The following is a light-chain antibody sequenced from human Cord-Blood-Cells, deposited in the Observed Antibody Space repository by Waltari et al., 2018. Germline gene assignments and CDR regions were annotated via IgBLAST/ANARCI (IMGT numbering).Light chain of an antibody. J-gene: IGKJ2*01. CDR1: QSISSY. CDR2: AAS. Sequence: DIQMTQSPSSLSASVGDRVTITCRASQSISSYLNWYQQKPGKAPKLLIYAASSLQSGVPSRVSGSGSETDFTLTISSMQPEDFATYYCQQSYITPYTFGQGTKLEIK. V-gene: IGKV1-39*01. CDR3: QQSYITPYT.